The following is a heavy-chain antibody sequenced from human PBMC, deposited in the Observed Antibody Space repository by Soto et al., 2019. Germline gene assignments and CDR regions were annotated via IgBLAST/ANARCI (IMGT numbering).Heavy chain of an antibody. CDR1: GGSISSYY. Sequence: SETLSLTCTVSGGSISSYYWSWIRQPPGKGLEWIGYIYYSGSTNYNPSLKSRVTISVDTSKNQFSLKLSSVTAADTAVYYCAGCSSTSCYGEFDYWGQGTLVTVSS. CDR2: IYYSGST. D-gene: IGHD2-2*01. V-gene: IGHV4-59*08. CDR3: AGCSSTSCYGEFDY. J-gene: IGHJ4*02.